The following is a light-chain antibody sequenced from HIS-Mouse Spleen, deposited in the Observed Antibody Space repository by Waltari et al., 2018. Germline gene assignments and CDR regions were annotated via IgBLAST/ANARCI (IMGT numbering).Light chain of an antibody. CDR2: RNK. CDR3: AAWDDSLSGPV. CDR1: SPNIGSNY. J-gene: IGLJ3*02. Sequence: QSVLTQPPSASGTPGQRVPISCSGSSPNIGSNYVSCYQQLPGTAPKLLIYRNKQRPSGVPDRFSGSKSGTSASLAISGLRSEDEADYYCAAWDDSLSGPVFGGGTKLTVL. V-gene: IGLV1-47*01.